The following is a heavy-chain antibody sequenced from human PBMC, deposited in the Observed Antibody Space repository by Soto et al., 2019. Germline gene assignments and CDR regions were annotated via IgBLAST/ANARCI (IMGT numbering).Heavy chain of an antibody. J-gene: IGHJ4*02. CDR2: ISYDGSNK. V-gene: IGHV3-30*18. D-gene: IGHD3-9*01. Sequence: PGGSLRLSCAASGFTFSSYGMHWVRQAPGKGLEWVAVISYDGSNKYYADSVKGRFTISRDNSKNTLYLQMNSLRAEDTAVYYCAKKGPWTYYDILTGYYTDYWGQGTLVTVSS. CDR3: AKKGPWTYYDILTGYYTDY. CDR1: GFTFSSYG.